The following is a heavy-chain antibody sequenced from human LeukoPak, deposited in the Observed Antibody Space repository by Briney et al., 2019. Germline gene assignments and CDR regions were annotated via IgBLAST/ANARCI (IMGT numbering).Heavy chain of an antibody. J-gene: IGHJ4*02. V-gene: IGHV3-23*01. CDR3: AKEGGYFDWPFTFDY. CDR1: GFTVSNKY. CDR2: ISGSGDST. Sequence: GGSLRLSCAASGFTVSNKYMTWVRQAPGKGLEWVSGISGSGDSTYSADSVKGRFTISRDNSKNTLYLHMNSLRAEDTAVYYCAKEGGYFDWPFTFDYWGQGTLVTVSS. D-gene: IGHD3-9*01.